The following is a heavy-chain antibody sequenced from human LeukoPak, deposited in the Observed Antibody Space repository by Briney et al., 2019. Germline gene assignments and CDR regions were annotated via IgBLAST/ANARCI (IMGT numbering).Heavy chain of an antibody. V-gene: IGHV3-33*06. CDR1: GFTFSSYG. Sequence: GGSLRLSCAASGFTFSSYGMHWVRQAPGKGLEWVAAIWYDGSNKYYADSVKGRFTISRDNSKNTLYLQMNSLRAEDTAVYYCAKGGLPDVWGKGTTVTVSS. D-gene: IGHD4-11*01. CDR3: AKGGLPDV. CDR2: IWYDGSNK. J-gene: IGHJ6*04.